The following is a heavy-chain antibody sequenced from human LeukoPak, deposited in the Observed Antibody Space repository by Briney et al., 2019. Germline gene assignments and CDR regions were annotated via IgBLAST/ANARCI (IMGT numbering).Heavy chain of an antibody. CDR3: AKTARYSYSFVDY. V-gene: IGHV3-33*06. Sequence: GGSLRLSCAASGFTFSSYGMHWVRQAPGKGLEWVAVIWYDGSNKYYADSVKGRFTISRDNSKNTLHLQMNSLRVEDTAVYYCAKTARYSYSFVDYWGQGTLVTVSS. J-gene: IGHJ4*02. CDR2: IWYDGSNK. CDR1: GFTFSSYG. D-gene: IGHD5-18*01.